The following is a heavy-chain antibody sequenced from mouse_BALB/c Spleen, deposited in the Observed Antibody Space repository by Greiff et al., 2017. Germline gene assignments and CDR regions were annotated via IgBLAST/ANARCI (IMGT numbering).Heavy chain of an antibody. D-gene: IGHD2-14*01. J-gene: IGHJ4*01. CDR1: GYTFTSYV. CDR3: ERVGGYDDSMDY. V-gene: IGHV1-14*01. CDR2: INPYNDGT. Sequence: EVKLVESGPELVKPGASVKMSCKASGYTFTSYVMHWVKQKPGQGLEWIGYINPYNDGTKYNEKFKGKATLTSDKSSSTAYMELSSLTSEDSAVYYCERVGGYDDSMDYWGQGTSVTVSS.